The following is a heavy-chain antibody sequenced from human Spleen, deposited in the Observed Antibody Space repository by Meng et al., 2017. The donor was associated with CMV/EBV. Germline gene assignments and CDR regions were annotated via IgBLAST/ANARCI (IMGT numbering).Heavy chain of an antibody. Sequence: GGSLRLSCAASGFTFSAYAMNWVRQAPGKGLEWVASISTTSTYIYYADSVKGRFTISRDNAKNSVYLQMNSLSVEDTGVYYCARDPGYCSSTSCTGGGWFDPWGQGTLVTVSS. J-gene: IGHJ5*02. D-gene: IGHD2-2*01. CDR1: GFTFSAYA. CDR3: ARDPGYCSSTSCTGGGWFDP. CDR2: ISTTSTYI. V-gene: IGHV3-21*01.